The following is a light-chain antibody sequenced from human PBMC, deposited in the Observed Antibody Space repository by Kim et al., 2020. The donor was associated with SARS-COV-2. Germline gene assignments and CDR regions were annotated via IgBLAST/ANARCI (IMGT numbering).Light chain of an antibody. CDR2: GVS. Sequence: LSPGERATLSCRASQGVTSTSLAWYQQKPGQAPRLVIYGVSVRATGIPDRFSGSGSGTDFTLTISRLEPEDFAVYYCQQYAGSRTFGQGTKVEIK. CDR3: QQYAGSRT. J-gene: IGKJ1*01. V-gene: IGKV3-20*01. CDR1: QGVTSTS.